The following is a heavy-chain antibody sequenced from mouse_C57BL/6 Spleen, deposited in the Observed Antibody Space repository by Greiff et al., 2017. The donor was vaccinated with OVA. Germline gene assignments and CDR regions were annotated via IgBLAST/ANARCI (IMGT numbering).Heavy chain of an antibody. Sequence: EVKLVESGGGLVKPGGSLKLSCAASGFTFSDYGMHWVRQAPEKGLEWVAYISSGSSTIYYADTVKGRFTISRDNAKNTLFLQMTSLRSEDTAMYYCAREWLLSWLAYWGQGTLVTVSA. J-gene: IGHJ3*01. D-gene: IGHD2-3*01. CDR1: GFTFSDYG. CDR2: ISSGSSTI. CDR3: AREWLLSWLAY. V-gene: IGHV5-17*01.